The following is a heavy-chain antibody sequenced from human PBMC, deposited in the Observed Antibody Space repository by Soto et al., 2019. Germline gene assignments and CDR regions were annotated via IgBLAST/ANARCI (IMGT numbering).Heavy chain of an antibody. D-gene: IGHD3-16*01. V-gene: IGHV3-66*01. CDR3: ARDYSVSGSYAPWFDP. Sequence: EVQLVASGGGQVQPGGSRRLSFEVSRSTASINYRPWVGQPPGKGLEWVSVIYVIGSTYYAASVKGRFTISRDSSKNMLYLQMNSLRTEDTALYYCARDYSVSGSYAPWFDPWGQGTLVTVSS. CDR2: IYVIGST. CDR1: RSTASINY. J-gene: IGHJ5*02.